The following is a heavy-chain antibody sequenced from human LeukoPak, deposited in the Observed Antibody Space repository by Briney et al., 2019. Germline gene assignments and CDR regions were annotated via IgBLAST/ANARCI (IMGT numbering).Heavy chain of an antibody. J-gene: IGHJ4*02. D-gene: IGHD5-12*01. CDR2: INLSGDRT. Sequence: ASAKVSCKASGYTFTSYYLHWVRQAPGQGLERMGTINLSGDRTSYAQKIQGRVTMTRDTSTSTVYMELSSLTSEDTAVYYCARDIGSGYYNFDYWGQGTLVTVSS. CDR3: ARDIGSGYYNFDY. V-gene: IGHV1-46*01. CDR1: GYTFTSYY.